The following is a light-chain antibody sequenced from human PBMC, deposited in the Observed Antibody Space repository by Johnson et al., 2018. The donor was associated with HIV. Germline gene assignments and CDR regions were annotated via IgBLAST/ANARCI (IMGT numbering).Light chain of an antibody. J-gene: IGLJ1*01. Sequence: QSVLTQPPSVSAAPGQKVTISCSGGTSNIESNCVSWYQLLPGTAPKVLIYENNKRPSGIPDRFSGSKSGTSDTLGITGLQTGDEADYYCGTWESSLSAPYVFGTGTKVTVL. V-gene: IGLV1-51*02. CDR2: ENN. CDR1: TSNIESNC. CDR3: GTWESSLSAPYV.